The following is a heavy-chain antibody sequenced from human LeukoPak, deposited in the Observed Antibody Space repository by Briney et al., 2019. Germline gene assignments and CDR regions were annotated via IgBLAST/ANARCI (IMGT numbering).Heavy chain of an antibody. CDR2: ISSSSSYI. CDR1: GFTFSSYA. CDR3: ARDGYSYGTRYYFDY. Sequence: AGGSLRLSCAASGFTFSSYAMSWVRQAPGKGLEWVSSISSSSSYIYYADSVKGRFTISRDNAKNSLYLQMNSLRAEDTAVYYCARDGYSYGTRYYFDYWGQGTLVTVSS. J-gene: IGHJ4*02. D-gene: IGHD5-18*01. V-gene: IGHV3-21*01.